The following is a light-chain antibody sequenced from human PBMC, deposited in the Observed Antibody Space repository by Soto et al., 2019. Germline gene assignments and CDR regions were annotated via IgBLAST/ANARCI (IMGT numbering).Light chain of an antibody. CDR3: CSYAGSSTGYV. V-gene: IGLV2-23*01. Sequence: QSALTQPASVSGSPGQSITISCTGTSSDVGSYNLVSWYQQHPGKAPKLMIYEGSKRPSGVSNRFSCSKSGNTASLTISGLQAEDEADYYCCSYAGSSTGYVFGTGTKVTVL. CDR1: SSDVGSYNL. CDR2: EGS. J-gene: IGLJ1*01.